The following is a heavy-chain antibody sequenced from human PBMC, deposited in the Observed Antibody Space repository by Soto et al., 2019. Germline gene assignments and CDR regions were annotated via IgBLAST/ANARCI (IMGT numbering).Heavy chain of an antibody. CDR1: GFTFTSSA. CDR3: AREAIVVVPAAPIYYYYYMDV. V-gene: IGHV1-58*01. Sequence: GASVKVSCKASGFTFTSSAVQWVRQARGQRLEWIGWIVVGSGNTNYAQKFQERVTITRDMSTSTAYMELSSLRSEDTAVYYCAREAIVVVPAAPIYYYYYMDVWGKGTTVTVSS. CDR2: IVVGSGNT. D-gene: IGHD2-2*01. J-gene: IGHJ6*03.